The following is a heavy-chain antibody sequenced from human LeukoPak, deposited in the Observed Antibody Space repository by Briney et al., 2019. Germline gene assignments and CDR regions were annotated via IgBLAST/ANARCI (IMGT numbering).Heavy chain of an antibody. Sequence: SETLSLTCAVYGGSFSGYYWNWVRQPPGKGLEWIGYIYYSGSTYYNPSLKSRVTISVDTSKNQFSLKLSSVTAADTAVYYCARDRIATGGYYGMDVWGQGTTVTVSS. CDR2: IYYSGST. J-gene: IGHJ6*02. D-gene: IGHD4-11*01. CDR3: ARDRIATGGYYGMDV. V-gene: IGHV4-30-4*01. CDR1: GGSFSGYY.